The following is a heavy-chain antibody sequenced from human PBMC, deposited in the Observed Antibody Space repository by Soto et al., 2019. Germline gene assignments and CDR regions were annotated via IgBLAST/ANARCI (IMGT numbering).Heavy chain of an antibody. D-gene: IGHD3-10*01. CDR2: INHSGST. Sequence: SETLSLTWAVYGGSFSGYYWSWIRQPPGKGLEWIGEINHSGSTNYNPSLKSRVTISVDTSKNQFSLKLSSVTAADTAVYYCARGLDALKLWFGELFAFDIWGQGTMVTVSS. CDR1: GGSFSGYY. V-gene: IGHV4-34*01. CDR3: ARGLDALKLWFGELFAFDI. J-gene: IGHJ3*02.